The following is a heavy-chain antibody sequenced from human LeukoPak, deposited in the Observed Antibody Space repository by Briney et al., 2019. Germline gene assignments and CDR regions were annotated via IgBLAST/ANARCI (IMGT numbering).Heavy chain of an antibody. D-gene: IGHD3-16*01. J-gene: IGHJ4*02. Sequence: QPGGSLRLSCAASGFTFSSYILNWVRQAPGKGLECISFISSSSSTIYYADSVKGRFTISRDNAKNSLYLQMNSLRDEDTAVYYCATEGGLLWGQGTLVTVSS. CDR2: ISSSSSTI. V-gene: IGHV3-48*02. CDR3: ATEGGLL. CDR1: GFTFSSYI.